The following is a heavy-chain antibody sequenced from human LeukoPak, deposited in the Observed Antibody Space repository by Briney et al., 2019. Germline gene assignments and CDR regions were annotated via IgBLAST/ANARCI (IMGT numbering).Heavy chain of an antibody. CDR1: GGSFSGYS. CDR2: ITDTGST. V-gene: IGHV4-34*01. D-gene: IGHD3-10*01. CDR3: ARVYVTVVRGSWFDP. J-gene: IGHJ5*02. Sequence: SETLSLTCAVFGGSFSGYSWTWIRQPPGKGLEWNGEITDTGSTNYNRSLTSRLTISLDTSQNQLSLTLRSVTAADTAVYYCARVYVTVVRGSWFDPWGQGTLVTASS.